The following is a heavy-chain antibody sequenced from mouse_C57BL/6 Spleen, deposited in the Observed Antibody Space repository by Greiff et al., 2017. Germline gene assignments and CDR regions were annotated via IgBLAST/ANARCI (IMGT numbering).Heavy chain of an antibody. CDR1: GFSLTSYG. J-gene: IGHJ4*01. V-gene: IGHV2-5*01. CDR3: AKNEGYYAMDY. CDR2: IWRGGST. Sequence: VKLVESGPGLVQPSQSLSITCPVSGFSLTSYGVHWVRQSPGKGLAWLGVIWRGGSTDYNAAFMSRLSITKDNSKSQVFFKMNSLQADDTAIYYCAKNEGYYAMDYWGQGTSVTVSS.